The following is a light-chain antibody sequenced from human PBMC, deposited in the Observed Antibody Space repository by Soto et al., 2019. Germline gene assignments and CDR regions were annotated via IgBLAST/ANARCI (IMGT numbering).Light chain of an antibody. CDR3: QQYNESPT. CDR2: DSS. V-gene: IGKV3D-15*02. Sequence: EIVMTQSPATLSLSPGERATLSCRASQSVKSNLAWYEHKPGQAPRLLIYDSSTRAAGIPARFSGDGSGTDFTLTISSLQSEDFALYYCQQYNESPTFGQGTKVDMK. CDR1: QSVKSN. J-gene: IGKJ1*01.